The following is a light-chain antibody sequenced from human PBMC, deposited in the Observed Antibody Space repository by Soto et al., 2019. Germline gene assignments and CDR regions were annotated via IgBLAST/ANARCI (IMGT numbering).Light chain of an antibody. Sequence: EIVMTQSPATLSVSPGERATLSCRASQSVSSNLAWYQQKPGQAPRLLIYGVSTRATGIPARFSGSGSGTEVTLTISSLQSEDFAVYYCQQYNNLPLTFCPGTKVDIK. CDR2: GVS. J-gene: IGKJ3*01. CDR3: QQYNNLPLT. V-gene: IGKV3-15*01. CDR1: QSVSSN.